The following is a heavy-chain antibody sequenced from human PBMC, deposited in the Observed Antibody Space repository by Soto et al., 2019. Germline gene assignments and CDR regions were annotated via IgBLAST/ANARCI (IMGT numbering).Heavy chain of an antibody. CDR1: AYSFAGYW. CDR2: IDPSDSQT. J-gene: IGHJ4*02. D-gene: IGHD5-18*01. Sequence: GESLKISCKGSAYSFAGYWITWVRQKPGKGLEWMGRIDPSDSQTYYSPSFRGHVTISVTKSITTVFLQWSSLRASDTAMYYCARQIYDTDTGPNFQYYFDSWGQGTPATVSS. CDR3: ARQIYDTDTGPNFQYYFDS. V-gene: IGHV5-10-1*01.